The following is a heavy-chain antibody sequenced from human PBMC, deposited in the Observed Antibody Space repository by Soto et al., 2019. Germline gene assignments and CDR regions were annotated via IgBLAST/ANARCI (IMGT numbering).Heavy chain of an antibody. V-gene: IGHV3-9*01. D-gene: IGHD4-4*01. CDR1: GFTFSSYS. CDR2: ISWNSGSI. J-gene: IGHJ3*02. Sequence: GGSLRLSCAASGFTFSSYSMNWVRQAPGKGLEWVSGISWNSGSIGYADSVKGRFTISRDNAKNSLYLQMNSLRAEDTALYYCAKAPYSNYFPWSSFDIWGQGTMVTVSS. CDR3: AKAPYSNYFPWSSFDI.